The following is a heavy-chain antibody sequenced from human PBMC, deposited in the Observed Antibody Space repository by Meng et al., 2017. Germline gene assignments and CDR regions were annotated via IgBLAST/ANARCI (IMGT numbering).Heavy chain of an antibody. CDR1: GFTVSSYA. CDR3: ARDGAAGIAVAGTLAY. D-gene: IGHD6-19*01. J-gene: IGHJ4*02. CDR2: ISYDGSNK. Sequence: ARRVGSGGVVLLPGHSRRLSRAASGFTVSSYAMHWFRQAPGKGLEWVAVISYDGSNKDYADSVKGRFTISRDNSKNTLYLQMNSLRAEDTAVYYCARDGAAGIAVAGTLAYWGQGTLVTVSS. V-gene: IGHV3-30*01.